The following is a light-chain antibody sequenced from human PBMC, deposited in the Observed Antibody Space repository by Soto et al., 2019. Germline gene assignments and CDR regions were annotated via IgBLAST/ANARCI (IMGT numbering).Light chain of an antibody. V-gene: IGKV3-15*01. CDR3: QQYNNWPTLT. CDR1: QNVNHN. CDR2: GAS. J-gene: IGKJ4*01. Sequence: EIVMTQSPATLSVSPGERVTLSCRASQNVNHNLGGYQQKPGQAPRRLIYGASTRATCIPARFSGSGSGTEFTLTINILQSEDFAFYYCQQYNNWPTLTFGGGTRVEMK.